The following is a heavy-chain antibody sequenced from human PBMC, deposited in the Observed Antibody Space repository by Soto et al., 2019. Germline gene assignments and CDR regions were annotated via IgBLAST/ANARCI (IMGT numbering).Heavy chain of an antibody. Sequence: QVQLVQSGAEVKKPGSSVKVSCKASGGTFSSYTISWVRQAPGQGLEWMGRIIPILGIANYAQKFQGRVTITAEKATSTAYMALSSLRSEDTAVDYCARAPGGATPDYWGQGTLVTVSS. CDR3: ARAPGGATPDY. V-gene: IGHV1-69*02. J-gene: IGHJ4*02. CDR2: IIPILGIA. CDR1: GGTFSSYT. D-gene: IGHD5-12*01.